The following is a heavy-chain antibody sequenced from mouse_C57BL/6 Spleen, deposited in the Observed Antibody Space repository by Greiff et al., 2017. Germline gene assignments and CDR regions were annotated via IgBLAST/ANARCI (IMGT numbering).Heavy chain of an antibody. J-gene: IGHJ4*01. CDR3: ARGRAAQATYAMDY. D-gene: IGHD3-2*02. CDR1: GYTFTSYW. V-gene: IGHV1-59*01. CDR2: IDPSDSYT. Sequence: QVQLQQPGAELVRPGTSVKLSCKASGYTFTSYWMHWVKQRPGQGLEWIGVIDPSDSYTKYNQQFKGKATLTVDTSSSTAYMQLSSLTSEDSAVYYCARGRAAQATYAMDYWGQGTSVTVSS.